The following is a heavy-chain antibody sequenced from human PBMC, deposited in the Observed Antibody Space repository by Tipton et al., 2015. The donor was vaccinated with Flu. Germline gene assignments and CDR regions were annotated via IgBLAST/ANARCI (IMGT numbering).Heavy chain of an antibody. CDR1: GDSINNYEYF. Sequence: TLSLTCTVSGDSINNYEYFWAWIRQSPGKGLEWIGSIFHTGSTFYNPSLKSRVAMSVDTSKNQFSLKLSSVTAADTAVFYCASLFSGYQVYYFDFWGRGTPVTVSS. CDR2: IFHTGST. V-gene: IGHV4-39*01. J-gene: IGHJ4*02. CDR3: ASLFSGYQVYYFDF. D-gene: IGHD5-12*01.